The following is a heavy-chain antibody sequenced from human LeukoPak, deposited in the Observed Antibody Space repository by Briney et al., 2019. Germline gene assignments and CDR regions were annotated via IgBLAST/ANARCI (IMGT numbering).Heavy chain of an antibody. D-gene: IGHD2-21*01. CDR1: GFDFYRYA. CDR2: ISYDGNKK. J-gene: IGHJ5*02. V-gene: IGHV3-30-3*01. Sequence: GGSLRLSCAASGFDFYRYALHWVRQAPGKGLEWVAGISYDGNKKFYADSVKGRFTISRDNSKNTLNLQMSSLRAEDTAVYYCARHAVVIDIDTYNWFDPWGQGTLVTVSS. CDR3: ARHAVVIDIDTYNWFDP.